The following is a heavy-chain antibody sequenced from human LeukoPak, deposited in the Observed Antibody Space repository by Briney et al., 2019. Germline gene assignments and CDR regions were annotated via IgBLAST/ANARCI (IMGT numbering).Heavy chain of an antibody. CDR3: ARDQVVGEQRSGFDY. CDR1: GGSISSYY. D-gene: IGHD1-26*01. CDR2: IYYSGST. V-gene: IGHV4-59*01. J-gene: IGHJ4*02. Sequence: TSETLSLTCTVSGGSISSYYWSCIRQPPGKRLEWIGYIYYSGSTNYNPSLQSRVTISVDTSKNQFSMKLSSVTAADTAVYYCARDQVVGEQRSGFDYWGQGTLVTVSS.